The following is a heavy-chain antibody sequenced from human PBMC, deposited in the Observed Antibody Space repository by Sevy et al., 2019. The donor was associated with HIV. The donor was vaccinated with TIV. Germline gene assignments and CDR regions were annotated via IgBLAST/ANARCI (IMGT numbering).Heavy chain of an antibody. CDR3: ASLRVGGYTHLFDF. CDR2: ISNDGSKT. V-gene: IGHV3-30*03. J-gene: IGHJ4*02. D-gene: IGHD3-16*02. CDR1: GFPFSDYQ. Sequence: GGSLRLSCAVSGFPFSDYQMHWVRQAPGKGLEWLAVISNDGSKTYYADSVKGRFTFSRDNSQNTLYLHMNSLRAEDTALYYCASLRVGGYTHLFDFWGQGILVTVSS.